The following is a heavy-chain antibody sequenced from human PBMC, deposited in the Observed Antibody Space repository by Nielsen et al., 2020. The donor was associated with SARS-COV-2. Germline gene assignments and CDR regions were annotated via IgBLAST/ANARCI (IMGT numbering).Heavy chain of an antibody. CDR3: ARDLVVGATTWYYMDV. J-gene: IGHJ6*03. V-gene: IGHV1-3*01. D-gene: IGHD1-26*01. CDR2: INAGNGNT. CDR1: GYTFTGYA. Sequence: ASVKVSCKASGYTFTGYAVHWVRQAPGQRLEWMGWINAGNGNTKYSQKFQGRVTITRDTSASTAYMELSSLRSEDTAVYYCARDLVVGATTWYYMDVWGKGTTVTVSS.